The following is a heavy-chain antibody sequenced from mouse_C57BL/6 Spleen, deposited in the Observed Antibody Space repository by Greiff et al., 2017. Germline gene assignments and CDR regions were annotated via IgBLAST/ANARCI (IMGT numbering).Heavy chain of an antibody. D-gene: IGHD1-1*01. V-gene: IGHV1-69*01. Sequence: QVQLQQSGAELVMPGASVKLSCKASGYTFTSYWMHWVKQRPGQGLEWIGEIDPSDSYTNYNQKFKGKSTLTVDKSSSTAYMQLSSLTSEDSAVYYCASGSNAPWFAYWGQGTLVTVSA. CDR3: ASGSNAPWFAY. J-gene: IGHJ3*01. CDR1: GYTFTSYW. CDR2: IDPSDSYT.